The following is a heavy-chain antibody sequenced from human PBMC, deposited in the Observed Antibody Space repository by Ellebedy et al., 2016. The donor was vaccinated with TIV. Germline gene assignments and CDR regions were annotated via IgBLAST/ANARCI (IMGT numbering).Heavy chain of an antibody. V-gene: IGHV4-39*01. CDR2: IYYTGST. D-gene: IGHD3-10*01. Sequence: SETLSLTCSVSGGSISSSSHYWGWIRQPPGKGLEWIGSIYYTGSTYYNPSLKRRVTISVDTYKNQFSLNLNSLTAADTAVYYCARQGPSITMVRGVNWFDPWGQGTLVTVSS. CDR1: GGSISSSSHY. J-gene: IGHJ5*02. CDR3: ARQGPSITMVRGVNWFDP.